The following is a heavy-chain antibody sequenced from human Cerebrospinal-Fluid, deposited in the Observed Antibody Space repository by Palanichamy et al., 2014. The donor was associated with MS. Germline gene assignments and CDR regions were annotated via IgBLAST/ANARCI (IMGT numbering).Heavy chain of an antibody. V-gene: IGHV4-30-2*01. J-gene: IGHJ1*01. CDR1: GDSISSGGYS. D-gene: IGHD3-3*01. Sequence: QLQLQESGSGLVKPSQALSLTCSVSGDSISSGGYSWNWIRQPPGKGLEWIGFVYQTGATFYSPSLKSRLSISVDRSKNQFSLNLKSVTAADTAVYYCARGGFTLFGAIIPYFERWGQGTLVTVSS. CDR3: ARGGFTLFGAIIPYFER. CDR2: VYQTGAT.